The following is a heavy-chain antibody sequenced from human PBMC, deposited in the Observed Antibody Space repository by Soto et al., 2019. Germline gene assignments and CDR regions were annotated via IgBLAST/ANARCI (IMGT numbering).Heavy chain of an antibody. J-gene: IGHJ4*02. CDR1: GGSISSGDFY. CDR2: IYYSGST. CDR3: ARAPTWPRDYYDSSGYYLFDY. D-gene: IGHD3-22*01. Sequence: QVQLQESGPGLVKPSQTLSLTCTVSGGSISSGDFYWGWIRQDPGKGLEWIGYIYYSGSTYYNPSLKSRVTLSVDTPKNQFSLKLSSVTAADTAVYYCARAPTWPRDYYDSSGYYLFDYWGQGTLVTVSS. V-gene: IGHV4-31*03.